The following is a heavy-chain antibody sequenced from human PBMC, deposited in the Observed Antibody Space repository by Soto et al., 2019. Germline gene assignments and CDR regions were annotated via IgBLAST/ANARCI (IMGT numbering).Heavy chain of an antibody. V-gene: IGHV4-30-4*01. CDR3: ARVEMATIDY. J-gene: IGHJ4*02. CDR2: IYYSGST. CDR1: GGSISSGDYY. Sequence: SETLSLTCTVSGGSISSGDYYWSWIRQPPGKGLEWIGYIYYSGSTYYNPSLKSRVTISVDTSKNQFSLKLSSVTAADTAVYYCARVEMATIDYWGQGTLDTVSS. D-gene: IGHD5-12*01.